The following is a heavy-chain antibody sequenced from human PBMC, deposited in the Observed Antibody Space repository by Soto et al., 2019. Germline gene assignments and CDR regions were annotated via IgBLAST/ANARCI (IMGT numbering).Heavy chain of an antibody. CDR3: ARDSPIGSTYSGYDAIDS. J-gene: IGHJ4*02. CDR1: GGTFSTST. D-gene: IGHD5-12*01. Sequence: QVQLVQSGAEVKKPGSSVKVSCKASGGTFSTSTFTWVRQAPGQGLEWMGRTIPLLNVADYAQDFQGRVTITAAKSTSTAYMELTSLPSKDTAVYYCARDSPIGSTYSGYDAIDSWGQGTLVTVSS. CDR2: TIPLLNVA. V-gene: IGHV1-69*08.